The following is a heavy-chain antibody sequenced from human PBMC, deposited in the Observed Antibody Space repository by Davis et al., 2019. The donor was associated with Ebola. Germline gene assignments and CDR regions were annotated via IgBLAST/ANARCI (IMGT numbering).Heavy chain of an antibody. CDR3: AKDEQWLAREVGVESELFDY. V-gene: IGHV1-69*04. Sequence: SVKVSCKASGGTFSSYAISWVRQAPGQGLEWMGRIIPILGIANYAQKFQGRVTITADKSTSTAYMELISLRSEDTAVYYCAKDEQWLAREVGVESELFDYWGQGTLVTVSS. CDR2: IIPILGIA. J-gene: IGHJ4*02. CDR1: GGTFSSYA. D-gene: IGHD6-19*01.